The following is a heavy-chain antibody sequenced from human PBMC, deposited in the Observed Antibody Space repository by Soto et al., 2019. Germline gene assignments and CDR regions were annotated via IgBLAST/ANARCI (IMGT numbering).Heavy chain of an antibody. D-gene: IGHD3-3*01. CDR2: IYYSGST. CDR1: GGSISSYY. CDR3: ARGQGYDFWSGYYWGAGMDV. V-gene: IGHV4-59*01. Sequence: LSLTCTVSGGSISSYYWSWIRQPPGKGLEWIGYIYYSGSTNYNPSLKSRVTISVDTSKNQFSLKLSSVTAADTAVYYCARGQGYDFWSGYYWGAGMDVWGQGTTVTVSS. J-gene: IGHJ6*02.